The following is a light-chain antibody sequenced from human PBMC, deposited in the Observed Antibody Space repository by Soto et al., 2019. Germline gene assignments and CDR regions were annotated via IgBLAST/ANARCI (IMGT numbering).Light chain of an antibody. CDR3: QSYDISLSASV. V-gene: IGLV1-40*01. Sequence: QSVLTQPPSVSGAPGQRVTISCTGSSSNIGAGLDVHWYQQLPGTAPKLLIYSNNIRPSGVPDRFSGSKSGTSGSLAITGLQAEDEADYYCQSYDISLSASVFGGGTKLTVL. J-gene: IGLJ3*02. CDR2: SNN. CDR1: SSNIGAGLD.